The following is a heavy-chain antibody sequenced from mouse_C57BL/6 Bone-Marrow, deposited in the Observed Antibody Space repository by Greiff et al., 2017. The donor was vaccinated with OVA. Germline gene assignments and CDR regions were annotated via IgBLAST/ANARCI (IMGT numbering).Heavy chain of an antibody. J-gene: IGHJ3*01. D-gene: IGHD1-1*01. CDR3: ARWDYYGSSYGFAY. CDR1: GYAFSSSW. V-gene: IGHV1-82*01. Sequence: VKLMESGPELVKPGASVKISCKASGYAFSSSWMNWVKQRPGKGLEWIGRIYPGDGDTNYNGKFKGKATLTADKSSSTAYMQLSSLTSEDSAVYFCARWDYYGSSYGFAYWGQGTLVTVSA. CDR2: IYPGDGDT.